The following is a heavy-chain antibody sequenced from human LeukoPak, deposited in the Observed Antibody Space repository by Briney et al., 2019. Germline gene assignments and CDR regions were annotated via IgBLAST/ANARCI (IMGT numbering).Heavy chain of an antibody. D-gene: IGHD2-2*01. V-gene: IGHV3-21*01. CDR1: GFTFSSYS. J-gene: IGHJ5*02. CDR3: ARVDYCSSTSCYFGYSSSWSYNWFDP. CDR2: IRSSSSYI. Sequence: GGSLRLSCAASGFTFSSYSMNWVRQAPGKGLEWVSSIRSSSSYIYYADSVKGRFTISRDNAKNSLYLQMNSLRAEDTAVYYCARVDYCSSTSCYFGYSSSWSYNWFDPWGQGTLVTVSS.